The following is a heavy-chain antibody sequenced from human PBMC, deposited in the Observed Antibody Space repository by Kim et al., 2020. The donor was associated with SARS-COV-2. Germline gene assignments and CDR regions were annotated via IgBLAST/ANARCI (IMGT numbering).Heavy chain of an antibody. CDR3: ARRYSNYWYFDL. V-gene: IGHV4-59*08. D-gene: IGHD4-4*01. J-gene: IGHJ2*01. Sequence: NYNPSLKSGVTMSVDTSKNQFSLRLNSVTAADAAMYYCARRYSNYWYFDLWGRGTLVTVSS.